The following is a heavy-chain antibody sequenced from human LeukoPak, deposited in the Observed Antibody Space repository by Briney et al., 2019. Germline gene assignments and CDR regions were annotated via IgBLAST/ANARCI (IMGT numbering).Heavy chain of an antibody. CDR2: IYSGGST. D-gene: IGHD2-2*02. J-gene: IGHJ4*02. Sequence: GGSLRLSCAASGFTVSSNYMSWVRQAPGKGLEWVSVIYSGGSTYYADSVKDRFTIPRDNAKNSLYLQMNSLRAEDTAVYYCARDGLEYQLLYPWYFDYWGQGTLVTVSS. CDR3: ARDGLEYQLLYPWYFDY. CDR1: GFTVSSNY. V-gene: IGHV3-66*01.